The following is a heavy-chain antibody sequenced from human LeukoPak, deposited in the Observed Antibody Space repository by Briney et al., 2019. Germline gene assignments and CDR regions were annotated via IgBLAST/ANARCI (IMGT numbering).Heavy chain of an antibody. Sequence: PSETLSLTCAVYGGSFSGYYWSWIRQPPGKGLEWIGEINHSGSTNYNPSLKSRVTISVDTSKNQFSLKLSSVTAADMAVYYCARERNIVVVPAAGYGMDVWGQGTTVTVSS. CDR3: ARERNIVVVPAAGYGMDV. J-gene: IGHJ6*02. CDR1: GGSFSGYY. V-gene: IGHV4-34*01. CDR2: INHSGST. D-gene: IGHD2-2*01.